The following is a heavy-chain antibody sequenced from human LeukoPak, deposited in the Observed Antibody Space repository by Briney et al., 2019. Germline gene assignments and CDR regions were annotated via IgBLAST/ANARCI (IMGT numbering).Heavy chain of an antibody. J-gene: IGHJ4*02. Sequence: GGSLRLSCAASGFTFSSYGMHWVRQAPGEGLEWVAVISYDGSNKYYADSVKGRFTISRDNSKNTLYLQMNSLRAEDTAVYYCAKDSGGIVGATEDYWGQGTLVTVSS. CDR2: ISYDGSNK. CDR3: AKDSGGIVGATEDY. D-gene: IGHD1-26*01. V-gene: IGHV3-30*18. CDR1: GFTFSSYG.